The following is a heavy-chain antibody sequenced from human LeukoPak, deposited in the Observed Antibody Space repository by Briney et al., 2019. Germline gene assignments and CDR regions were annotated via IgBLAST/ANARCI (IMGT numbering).Heavy chain of an antibody. CDR1: GDSVSSNSAA. D-gene: IGHD1-1*01. CDR3: ARDPRNWNDFTPFDY. J-gene: IGHJ4*02. Sequence: QTLSLTCAISGDSVSSNSAAWNWISQPPSRALECREGQYYRSKWYNDYAVSVKSRITINPDTSKNQFSLQLNSVTPEDTAVYYCARDPRNWNDFTPFDYWGQGTLVTVSS. CDR2: QYYRSKWYN. V-gene: IGHV6-1*01.